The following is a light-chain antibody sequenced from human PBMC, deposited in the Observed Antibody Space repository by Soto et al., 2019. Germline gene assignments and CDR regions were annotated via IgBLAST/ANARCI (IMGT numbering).Light chain of an antibody. Sequence: QSVLAQPSSMSGSPGQSITISCTGTSTDVGGYNYVSWYQHYPGKGPKLIIYEVSNRPSGVSDRFSGSKSGNKASLIISNLEAEDESDYYCGSYTSTDTPFVFGTGTKVTVL. CDR1: STDVGGYNY. J-gene: IGLJ1*01. V-gene: IGLV2-14*01. CDR2: EVS. CDR3: GSYTSTDTPFV.